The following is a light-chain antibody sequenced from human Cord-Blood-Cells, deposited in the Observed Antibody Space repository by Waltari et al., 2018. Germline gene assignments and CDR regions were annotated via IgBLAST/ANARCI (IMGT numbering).Light chain of an antibody. CDR2: SAS. V-gene: IGKV3-15*01. J-gene: IGKJ3*01. CDR1: QSVSSN. CDR3: QQYNNWPVT. Sequence: EIVMKQSPATLSVSPGERATLSCRASQSVSSNLAWYQQKPGQAPRLLIYSASTRATGIPARFSGSGSGTEFTLTISSLQSEDFAVYYCQQYNNWPVTFGPGTKVDIK.